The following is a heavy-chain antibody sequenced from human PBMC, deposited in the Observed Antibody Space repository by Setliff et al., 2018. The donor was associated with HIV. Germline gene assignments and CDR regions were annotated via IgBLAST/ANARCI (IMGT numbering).Heavy chain of an antibody. CDR2: IYYSGNT. D-gene: IGHD4-4*01. Sequence: PSETLSLTCTVSGGSISSSNYYWGWIRQPPGKGLEWIGSIYYSGNTYYNPSLKSRVTISEDTSKNQFSLKLSSVTAADTAVYYCAREKNDYNNYYFDYWGQGTLVTVSS. V-gene: IGHV4-39*07. CDR1: GGSISSSNYY. CDR3: AREKNDYNNYYFDY. J-gene: IGHJ4*02.